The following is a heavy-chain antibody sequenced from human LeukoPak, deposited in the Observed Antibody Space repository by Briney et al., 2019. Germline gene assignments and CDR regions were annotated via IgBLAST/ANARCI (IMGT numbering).Heavy chain of an antibody. J-gene: IGHJ3*02. CDR2: IKQDGSEK. CDR3: ARDRGYGDYESAFDI. Sequence: GGSLRLSCAASGFTLSSYWMSWVRQAPGKGLEWVAHIKQDGSEKYYVDSVKGRFTISRDNTKNSLYLQMNSLRAEDTAVYYCARDRGYGDYESAFDIWGQGTMVTVSS. V-gene: IGHV3-7*01. D-gene: IGHD4-17*01. CDR1: GFTLSSYW.